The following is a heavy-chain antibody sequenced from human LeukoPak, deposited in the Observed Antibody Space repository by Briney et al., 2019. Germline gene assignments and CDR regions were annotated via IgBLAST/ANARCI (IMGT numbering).Heavy chain of an antibody. CDR3: AGEVWDLGPCSSTSCYTTRGSYYYYYYGMDV. D-gene: IGHD2-2*02. J-gene: IGHJ6*02. Sequence: SVKVSCKASGGTFSSYAISWVRQAPGQGLEWMGRIIPILGIANYAQKFQGRVTITADKSTSTAYMELSSLRSEDTAVYYCAGEVWDLGPCSSTSCYTTRGSYYYYYYGMDVWGQGTTVTVSS. CDR1: GGTFSSYA. CDR2: IIPILGIA. V-gene: IGHV1-69*04.